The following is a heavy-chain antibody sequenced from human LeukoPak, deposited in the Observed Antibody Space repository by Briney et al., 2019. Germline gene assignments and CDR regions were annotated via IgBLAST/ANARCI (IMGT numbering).Heavy chain of an antibody. CDR2: MNPNSGNT. D-gene: IGHD6-13*01. Sequence: ASVKVSCKASGYTFTSYDINWVRQATGQGLEWMGWMNPNSGNTGYAQKFQGRVTMTRNTSISTAYMELSSLRSEDTAVYYCATVYGGYSSSWYKGFDYWGQGTLVTVSS. CDR1: GYTFTSYD. V-gene: IGHV1-8*01. CDR3: ATVYGGYSSSWYKGFDY. J-gene: IGHJ4*02.